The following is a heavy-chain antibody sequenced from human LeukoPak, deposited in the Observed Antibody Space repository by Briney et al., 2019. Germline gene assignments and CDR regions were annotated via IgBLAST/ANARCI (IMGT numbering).Heavy chain of an antibody. V-gene: IGHV3-23*01. CDR2: ISDSCGNT. CDR1: GFTFNSYA. D-gene: IGHD6-6*01. J-gene: IGHJ4*02. CDR3: ARHRSSWLIDY. Sequence: GGSLRLSCAASGFTFNSYAMSWVRQAPWERLQWVSGISDSCGNTYYADSVRGRFTISRDNSKNTLYLQMNSLRAEDTAVYYCARHRSSWLIDYWGQGTLVTVSS.